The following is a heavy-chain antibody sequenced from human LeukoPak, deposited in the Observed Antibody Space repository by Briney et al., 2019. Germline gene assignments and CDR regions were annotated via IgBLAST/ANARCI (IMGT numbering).Heavy chain of an antibody. CDR3: ARGPYKYDGSGAFDI. CDR2: IYTSGST. J-gene: IGHJ3*02. V-gene: IGHV4-4*07. CDR1: GGSISSYY. Sequence: SETLSLTCTVSGGSISSYYWSWIRQPPGKGLEWIGRIYTSGSTNYNPSLKSRVTMSVDTSKNQFSLKLTSVTAADTAVYYCARGPYKYDGSGAFDIWGQGTMVTVSS. D-gene: IGHD3-22*01.